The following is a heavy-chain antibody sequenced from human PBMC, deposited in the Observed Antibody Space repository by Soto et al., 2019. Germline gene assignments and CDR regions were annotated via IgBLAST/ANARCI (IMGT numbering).Heavy chain of an antibody. V-gene: IGHV1-8*01. J-gene: IGHJ4*02. CDR2: MNPNSGNT. D-gene: IGHD3-10*01. CDR1: GYTFTSYD. Sequence: QVQLVQSGAEVKKPGASVKVSCKASGYTFTSYDINWVRQATGQGLEWMGWMNPNSGNTGYAQKFQGRVTMTRNTSIRNANMELSSLRSGDTAVYYCARQERGGVRGVIIFLVGWGQGTLVTVSS. CDR3: ARQERGGVRGVIIFLVG.